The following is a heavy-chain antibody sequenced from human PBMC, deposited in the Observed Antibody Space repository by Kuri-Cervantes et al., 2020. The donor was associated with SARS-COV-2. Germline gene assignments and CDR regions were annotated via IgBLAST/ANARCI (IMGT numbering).Heavy chain of an antibody. D-gene: IGHD6-13*01. CDR1: GFTFSSYA. Sequence: LSLTCAASGFTFSSYAMHWVRQAPGKGLEWVAVISYDGSNKYYADSVKGRFTISRDNSKNTLYLQMNSLRAEDTAVYYCARYEQLNGSFDYWGQGTLVTVSS. CDR3: ARYEQLNGSFDY. V-gene: IGHV3-30*01. J-gene: IGHJ4*02. CDR2: ISYDGSNK.